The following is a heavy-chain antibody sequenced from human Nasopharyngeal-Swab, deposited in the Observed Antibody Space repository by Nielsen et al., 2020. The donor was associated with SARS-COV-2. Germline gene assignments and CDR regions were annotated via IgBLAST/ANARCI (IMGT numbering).Heavy chain of an antibody. CDR3: AREQIYYGSGSYYPNWFDP. D-gene: IGHD3-10*01. CDR1: GGSFSGYY. Sequence: SETLSLTCAVYGGSFSGYYWSWIRQSPGKGLEWIGEINHSGSTNYNPSLKSRVTISVDTSKNQFSLKLSSVTAADTAVYYCAREQIYYGSGSYYPNWFDPWGQGTLVTVSS. CDR2: INHSGST. J-gene: IGHJ5*02. V-gene: IGHV4-34*01.